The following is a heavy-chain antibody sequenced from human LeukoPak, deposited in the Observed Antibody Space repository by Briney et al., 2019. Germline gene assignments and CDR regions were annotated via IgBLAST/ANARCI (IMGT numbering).Heavy chain of an antibody. D-gene: IGHD2-15*01. CDR2: ISGSGSYI. CDR3: AKNGDRGAYCTGGTCYPYFYYYMDV. CDR1: GFTFSSYS. V-gene: IGHV3-21*04. J-gene: IGHJ6*03. Sequence: PGGSLRLSCAASGFTFSSYSMNWVRQAPGKGLEWVSSISGSGSYIYYADSVKGRFTISRDNAKNSLYLQMNSLRAEDTAIYYCAKNGDRGAYCTGGTCYPYFYYYMDVWGKGTTVTI.